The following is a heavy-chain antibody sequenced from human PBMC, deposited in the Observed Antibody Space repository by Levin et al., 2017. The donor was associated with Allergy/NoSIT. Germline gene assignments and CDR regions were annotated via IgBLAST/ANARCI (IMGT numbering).Heavy chain of an antibody. CDR3: ATKLTYGGDSDY. J-gene: IGHJ4*02. CDR1: GLTFSDYG. V-gene: IGHV3-23*01. D-gene: IGHD4-23*01. CDR2: ISGSGGSA. Sequence: GGSLRLSCAVSGLTFSDYGMSWVRQAPGKGLEWVSTISGSGGSAYYADSVKGRFTISRDNSKNTLFLQMNSLRSEDMAVYYCATKLTYGGDSDYWGQGTLVTFSS.